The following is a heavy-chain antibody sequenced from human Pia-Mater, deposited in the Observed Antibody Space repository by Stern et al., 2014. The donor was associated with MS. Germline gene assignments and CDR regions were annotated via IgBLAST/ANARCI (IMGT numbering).Heavy chain of an antibody. CDR1: GGSISSAAYY. Sequence: DQLVESGPGLVQPSQTLSLTCAVTGGSISSAAYYWSWIRQSPGKGLEWLGYLHNSGTNYSNPSHHSRATISVDPSKNQFSPQLRSVTAADTAVYYCSRDADGYSLVFGYWGRGTLVTVSS. V-gene: IGHV4-30-4*01. CDR3: SRDADGYSLVFGY. J-gene: IGHJ4*02. D-gene: IGHD5-24*01. CDR2: LHNSGTN.